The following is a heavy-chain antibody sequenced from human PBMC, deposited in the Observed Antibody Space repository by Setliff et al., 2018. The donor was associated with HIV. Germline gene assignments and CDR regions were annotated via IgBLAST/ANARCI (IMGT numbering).Heavy chain of an antibody. CDR2: ISGYNDNT. J-gene: IGHJ4*02. CDR1: SYSFTTFG. Sequence: ASVKVSCKASSYSFTTFGITWVRQAPGQGLEWMGWISGYNDNTNYAQKYQGRVTLTTDTSTNTAYMELRRLISDDTAVYYCARAGAVMTAHFYFWGQGTLVTVSS. CDR3: ARAGAVMTAHFYF. D-gene: IGHD2-21*02. V-gene: IGHV1-18*01.